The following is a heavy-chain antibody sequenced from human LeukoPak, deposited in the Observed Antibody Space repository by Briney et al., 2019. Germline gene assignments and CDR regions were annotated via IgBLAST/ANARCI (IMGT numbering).Heavy chain of an antibody. J-gene: IGHJ4*02. V-gene: IGHV3-66*01. CDR1: AFTVSSNY. CDR3: ATGYY. CDR2: IYSGGTT. D-gene: IGHD1-14*01. Sequence: GGSLRLSCAASAFTVSSNYLSWVRQAPGKGLEWVSVIYSGGTTYYAESVKGRFTISRDNSKNMLYLQMNSLGAEDTAVYYCATGYYWGQGTLVTVSS.